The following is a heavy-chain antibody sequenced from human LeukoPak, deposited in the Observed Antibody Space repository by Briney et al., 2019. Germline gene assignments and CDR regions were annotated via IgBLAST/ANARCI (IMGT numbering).Heavy chain of an antibody. CDR3: ARVDLSSSWYIWFDP. CDR1: GFIFTSYA. CDR2: ISFDGSDK. D-gene: IGHD6-13*01. V-gene: IGHV3-30-3*01. J-gene: IGHJ5*02. Sequence: GGSLRLSCAASGFIFTSYAMNWVRQAPGKGLEWVAVISFDGSDKYYADSVKGRFTISRDNSKNTLYLQMNSLRAEDTAVYYCARVDLSSSWYIWFDPWGQGTLVTVSS.